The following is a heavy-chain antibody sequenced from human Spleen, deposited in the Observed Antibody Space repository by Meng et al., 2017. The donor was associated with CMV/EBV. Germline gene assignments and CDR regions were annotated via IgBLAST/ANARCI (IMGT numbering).Heavy chain of an antibody. CDR1: GGTFSGYA. D-gene: IGHD6-13*01. J-gene: IGHJ6*02. Sequence: SVKVSCKASGGTFSGYAISWVRQAPGQGLEWMGGIIPIFGTANYAQKFQGRVTITTDESTSTAYMELSSLRSEDTAVYYCASVGSSWSYYYGMDVWGQGTTVTVSS. V-gene: IGHV1-69*05. CDR3: ASVGSSWSYYYGMDV. CDR2: IIPIFGTA.